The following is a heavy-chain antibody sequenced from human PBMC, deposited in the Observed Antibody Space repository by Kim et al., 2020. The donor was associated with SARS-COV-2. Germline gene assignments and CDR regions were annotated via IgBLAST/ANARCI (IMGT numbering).Heavy chain of an antibody. D-gene: IGHD6-19*01. CDR3: ARESEILAVAGKWGVSWFDP. V-gene: IGHV4-59*01. CDR1: GGSISSYY. J-gene: IGHJ5*02. Sequence: SETLSLTCTVSGGSISSYYWSWIRQPPGKGLEWIGYIYYSGSTNYNPSLKSRVTISVDTSKNQFSLKLSSVTAADTAVYYCARESEILAVAGKWGVSWFDPWSQGTLVTVSS. CDR2: IYYSGST.